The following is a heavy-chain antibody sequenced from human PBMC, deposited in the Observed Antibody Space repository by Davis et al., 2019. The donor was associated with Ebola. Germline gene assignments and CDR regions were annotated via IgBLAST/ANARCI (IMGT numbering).Heavy chain of an antibody. J-gene: IGHJ4*02. Sequence: SVKVSCKASGGTFSSYAISWVRQAPGQGLEWMGGIIPIFGTANYAQKFQGRVTITADESTSTAYMELSSLRSEDTAVYYCARGTYYYDSSGSIDYWGQGTLVTVSS. D-gene: IGHD3-22*01. CDR2: IIPIFGTA. CDR3: ARGTYYYDSSGSIDY. CDR1: GGTFSSYA. V-gene: IGHV1-69*13.